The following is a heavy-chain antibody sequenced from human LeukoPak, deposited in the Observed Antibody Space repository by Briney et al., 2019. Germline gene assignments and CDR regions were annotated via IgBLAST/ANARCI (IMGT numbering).Heavy chain of an antibody. J-gene: IGHJ6*02. D-gene: IGHD2-15*01. CDR1: GFTFSSYW. V-gene: IGHV3-7*03. CDR2: IKQDGSEK. CDR3: ARDIVVVVAATDYYYYYGMDV. Sequence: AGGSLRLSCAASGFTFSSYWMSWVRQAPGKGLEWVANIKQDGSEKYYVDSVKGRFTISRDNAKNSLYLQMNSLRVEDTAVYYCARDIVVVVAATDYYYYYGMDVCGQGTTVTVSS.